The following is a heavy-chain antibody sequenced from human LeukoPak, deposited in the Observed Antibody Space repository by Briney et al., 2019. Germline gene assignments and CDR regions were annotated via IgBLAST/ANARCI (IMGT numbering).Heavy chain of an antibody. CDR3: ARVVTDYMDV. CDR1: GFTFDDYA. D-gene: IGHD4-23*01. Sequence: GGSLRLSCAASGFTFDDYAMHWVRQAPGKGLEWVSLISGDGGSTYYADSVKGRFTISRDNAKNSLYLQMNSLRAEDTAVYYCARVVTDYMDVWGKGTTVTVSS. CDR2: ISGDGGST. J-gene: IGHJ6*03. V-gene: IGHV3-43*02.